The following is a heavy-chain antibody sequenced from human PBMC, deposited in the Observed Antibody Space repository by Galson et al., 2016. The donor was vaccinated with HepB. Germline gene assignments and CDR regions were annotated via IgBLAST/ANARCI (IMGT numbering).Heavy chain of an antibody. Sequence: SVKVSCKASGYTFTNFPIHWVRQAPGQRLEWMGWINGGNGNTEYSRKFQGRVTMTRDTSTSTAYMELNSLSSDDTAVYYCARDLGKWVQFIDHWGQGTLITVSS. CDR2: INGGNGNT. D-gene: IGHD5-24*01. CDR1: GYTFTNFP. J-gene: IGHJ4*02. V-gene: IGHV1-3*01. CDR3: ARDLGKWVQFIDH.